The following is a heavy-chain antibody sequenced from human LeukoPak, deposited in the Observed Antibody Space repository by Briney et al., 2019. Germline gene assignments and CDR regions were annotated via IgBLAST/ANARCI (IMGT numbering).Heavy chain of an antibody. J-gene: IGHJ3*02. CDR1: GGSISSYY. CDR2: IYYSGST. CDR3: ASLRGDAFDI. Sequence: PSETLSLTCTVSGGSISSYYWSWIRQPPGKGLEWIGYIYYSGSTNYNPSLKSRVTISVDTSKNQFSLKLSSVTAVDTAVYYCASLRGDAFDIWGQGTMVTVSS. V-gene: IGHV4-59*01.